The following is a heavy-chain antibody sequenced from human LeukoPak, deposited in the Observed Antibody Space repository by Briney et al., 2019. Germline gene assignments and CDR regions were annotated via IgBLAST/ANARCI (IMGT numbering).Heavy chain of an antibody. D-gene: IGHD1-14*01. CDR1: GISISSYA. J-gene: IGHJ6*03. CDR2: ISSSSSYI. CDR3: AGTTSYYYMDV. V-gene: IGHV3-21*01. Sequence: GESLRLSCAASGISISSYAMSWVRQAPGKGLEWVSSISSSSSYIYYADSVKGRFTISRDNAKNSLYLQMNSLRAEDTAVYYCAGTTSYYYMDVWGKGTTVTVSS.